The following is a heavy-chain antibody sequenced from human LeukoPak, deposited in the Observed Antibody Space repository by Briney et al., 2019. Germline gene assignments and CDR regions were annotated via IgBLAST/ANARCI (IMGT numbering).Heavy chain of an antibody. CDR2: IYYSGST. Sequence: SQTLSLTCTVSGGSISSGDYYWSWLRQPPGTGLEWIGYIYYSGSTYYNPSLKSRVTISVDTSKNQFSLKLSSVTAADTAVYYCARVLNYYDSSGYYSYYFDYWGQGTLVTVSS. V-gene: IGHV4-30-4*01. CDR3: ARVLNYYDSSGYYSYYFDY. CDR1: GGSISSGDYY. D-gene: IGHD3-22*01. J-gene: IGHJ4*02.